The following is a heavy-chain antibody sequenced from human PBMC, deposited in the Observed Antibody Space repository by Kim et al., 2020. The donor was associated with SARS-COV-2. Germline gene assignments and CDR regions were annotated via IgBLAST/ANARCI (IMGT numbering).Heavy chain of an antibody. V-gene: IGHV4-39*01. CDR2: T. CDR3: ARLMTTVVTPDY. J-gene: IGHJ4*02. Sequence: TYYHPSLKSRVTISVDTSMTQFSLKLSSVTAADTAVYYCARLMTTVVTPDYWGQGTLVTVSS. D-gene: IGHD4-17*01.